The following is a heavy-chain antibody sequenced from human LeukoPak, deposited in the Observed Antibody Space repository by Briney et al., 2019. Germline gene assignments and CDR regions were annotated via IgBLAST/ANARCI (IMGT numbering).Heavy chain of an antibody. CDR2: ITGSGGST. Sequence: PGGSLRLSCAVSGFTFSHYAMSWVRQSPGKGLEWVSAITGSGGSTYYADSVKGRFTISRDNSKNTLCLQMNSLRAEDTAIYYCAKGGYYFDYWGQGTLVTVSS. D-gene: IGHD3-16*01. J-gene: IGHJ4*02. V-gene: IGHV3-23*01. CDR3: AKGGYYFDY. CDR1: GFTFSHYA.